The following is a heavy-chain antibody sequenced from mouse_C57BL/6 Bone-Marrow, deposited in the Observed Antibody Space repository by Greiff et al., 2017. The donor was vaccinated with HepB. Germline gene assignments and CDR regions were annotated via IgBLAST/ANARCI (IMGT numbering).Heavy chain of an antibody. V-gene: IGHV1-39*01. CDR3: ARWIFYGNYPSCYAMDY. D-gene: IGHD2-1*01. CDR2: INPNYGTT. CDR1: GYSFTDYN. J-gene: IGHJ4*01. Sequence: EVKLMESGPELVKPGASVKISCKASGYSFTDYNMNWVKQSNGKSLEWIGVINPNYGTTSYNQKFKGKATLTVDQSSSTAYMQLNSLTSEDSAVYYCARWIFYGNYPSCYAMDYWGQGTSVTVSS.